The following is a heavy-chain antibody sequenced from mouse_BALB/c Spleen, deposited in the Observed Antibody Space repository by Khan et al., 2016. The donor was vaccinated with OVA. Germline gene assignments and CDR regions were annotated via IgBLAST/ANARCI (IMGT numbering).Heavy chain of an antibody. V-gene: IGHV5-9-3*01. Sequence: EVQLQESGGGLVKPGGPLKLSCAASGFTFSSFAMSWVRQTPEKRLEWVATISSAGDYTYYPDSVTGRFTISRDNAKNTLYLKISSLRADETAMYCCTGHNYRPFAYWGQGTLVTVSA. J-gene: IGHJ3*01. CDR1: GFTFSSFA. CDR2: ISSAGDYT. CDR3: TGHNYRPFAY. D-gene: IGHD2-1*01.